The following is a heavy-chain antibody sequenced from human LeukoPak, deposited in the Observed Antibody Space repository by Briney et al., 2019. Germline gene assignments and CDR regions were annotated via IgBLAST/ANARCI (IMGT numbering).Heavy chain of an antibody. J-gene: IGHJ4*02. CDR3: GGSGSWYFDY. V-gene: IGHV3-53*01. CDR2: IYSGGSS. CDR1: GFTVSSNS. D-gene: IGHD3-10*01. Sequence: PGGSLRLSCAASGFTVSSNSMNWARQAPGKGLEWISIIYSGGSSYYADSVKGRFTISRDNSKNTLYLQMNSLRAEDTAVYYCGGSGSWYFDYWGRGTLVTVSS.